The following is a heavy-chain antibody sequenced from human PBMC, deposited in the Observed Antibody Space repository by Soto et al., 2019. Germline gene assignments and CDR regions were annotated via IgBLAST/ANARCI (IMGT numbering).Heavy chain of an antibody. CDR3: ARVKASGVNFDY. J-gene: IGHJ4*02. CDR2: IYYSGST. Sequence: SETLSLTCTVSGGSISSYYWSWIRQPPGKGLEWIGYIYYSGSTNYNPSLKSRVTISVDTSKNQFSLKLSSVTAADTAVYYCARVKASGVNFDYWGQGTLVTVSS. CDR1: GGSISSYY. V-gene: IGHV4-59*12. D-gene: IGHD3-10*01.